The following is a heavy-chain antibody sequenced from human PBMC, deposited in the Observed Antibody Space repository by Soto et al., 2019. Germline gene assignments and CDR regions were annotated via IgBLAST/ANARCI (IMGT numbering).Heavy chain of an antibody. Sequence: GESLKISCKGSGYSFTSYWIGWVRQMPGKGLEWMGIIYPGDSDTRYSPSFQGQVTISADKSISTAYLQWSSLKASDTAMYYCARAPHYYGSGFRSFQHWGQGTLVTVSS. CDR3: ARAPHYYGSGFRSFQH. CDR1: GYSFTSYW. CDR2: IYPGDSDT. D-gene: IGHD3-10*01. V-gene: IGHV5-51*01. J-gene: IGHJ1*01.